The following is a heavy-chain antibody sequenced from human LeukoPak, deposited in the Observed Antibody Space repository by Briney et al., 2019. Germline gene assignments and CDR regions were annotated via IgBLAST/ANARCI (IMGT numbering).Heavy chain of an antibody. D-gene: IGHD6-13*01. CDR3: ARYSSSWYPEYFQH. CDR1: GGSISSYY. CDR2: IYYSGST. Sequence: PSETLSLTCTVSGGSISSYYWSWIRQPPGKGLEWIGYIYYSGSTNYNPSLKSRVTISVDTSKNQFSLKLSSMTAADTAVYYCARYSSSWYPEYFQHWGQGTLVTVSS. V-gene: IGHV4-59*01. J-gene: IGHJ1*01.